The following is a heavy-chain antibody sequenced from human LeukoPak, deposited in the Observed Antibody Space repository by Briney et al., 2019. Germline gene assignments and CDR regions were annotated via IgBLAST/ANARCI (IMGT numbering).Heavy chain of an antibody. CDR3: ARDEGQWFGELFLNWFDP. V-gene: IGHV4-59*01. CDR1: GASINSYY. CDR2: SYYTGGV. J-gene: IGHJ5*02. D-gene: IGHD3-10*01. Sequence: PSETLSLTCTVSGASINSYYWSWIRQSPGKGMEWIGYSYYTGGVNYNPSLKSRVTISVDTSKSQFSLKLSSVTAADTAVYYCARDEGQWFGELFLNWFDPWGQGTLVTVSS.